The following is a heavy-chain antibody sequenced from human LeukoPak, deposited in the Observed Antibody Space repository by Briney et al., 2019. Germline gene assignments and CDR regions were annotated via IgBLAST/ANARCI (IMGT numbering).Heavy chain of an antibody. V-gene: IGHV4-38-2*02. CDR2: IYHSGST. D-gene: IGHD3-10*01. CDR1: GYSISSGYY. CDR3: ARDLDYGSGSYYSG. J-gene: IGHJ4*02. Sequence: PSETLSLTCTVSGYSISSGYYWGWIRQPPGKGLEWIGSIYHSGSTYYNPSLKSRVTISVDTSKNQFSLKLSSVTAADTAVYYCARDLDYGSGSYYSGWGQGTLVTVSS.